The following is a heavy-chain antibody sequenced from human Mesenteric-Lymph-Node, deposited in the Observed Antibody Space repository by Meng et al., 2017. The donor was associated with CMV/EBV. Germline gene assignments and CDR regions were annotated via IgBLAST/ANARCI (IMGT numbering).Heavy chain of an antibody. CDR3: ARHQRWLKSEGGFNY. J-gene: IGHJ4*02. V-gene: IGHV4-34*01. Sequence: HVRLKQWGAGLLKPSETLSLTCAVYGGSFSGYYWSWIRQPPGKGLEWIGEINHSGSTNYNPSLKSRVTISVDTSKNQFSLKLSSVTAADTAVYYCARHQRWLKSEGGFNYWGQGTLVTVSS. CDR2: INHSGST. D-gene: IGHD4-23*01. CDR1: GGSFSGYY.